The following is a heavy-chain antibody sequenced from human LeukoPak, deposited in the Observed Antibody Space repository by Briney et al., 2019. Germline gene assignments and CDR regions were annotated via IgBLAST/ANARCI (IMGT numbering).Heavy chain of an antibody. D-gene: IGHD3-10*01. CDR2: ISAYNGNT. J-gene: IGHJ6*02. CDR3: ARGTTVRGVIEGSYYYYGMDV. CDR1: GYTFTSYG. Sequence: ASVKVSCKASGYTFTSYGISWVRQAPGQGLEWMGWISAYNGNTNYAQKLQGRVTMTTDTSTSTAYMELRSLRSDDTAVYYCARGTTVRGVIEGSYYYYGMDVWGQGTTVTVSS. V-gene: IGHV1-18*01.